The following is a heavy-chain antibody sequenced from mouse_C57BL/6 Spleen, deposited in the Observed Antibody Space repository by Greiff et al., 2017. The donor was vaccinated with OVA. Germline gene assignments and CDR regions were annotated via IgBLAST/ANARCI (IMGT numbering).Heavy chain of an antibody. CDR2: ISSGGSYT. CDR1: GFTFSSYG. CDR3: ARYDYDGYYFDY. Sequence: DVHLVESGGDLVKPGGSLKLSCAASGFTFSSYGLSWVRQTPDKRLEWVATISSGGSYTYYPDSVKGRFTISRDNAKNTLYLQMSSLKSEDTDMDNCARYDYDGYYFDYWGQGTTLTVSS. V-gene: IGHV5-6*01. D-gene: IGHD2-4*01. J-gene: IGHJ2*01.